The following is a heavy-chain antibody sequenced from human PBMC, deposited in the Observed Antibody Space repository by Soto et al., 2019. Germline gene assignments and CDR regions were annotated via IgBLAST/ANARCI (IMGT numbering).Heavy chain of an antibody. CDR1: GGTFSSYT. CDR2: IIPILGIA. D-gene: IGHD2-2*01. CDR3: ARNLPRHDIVVVPAAGGHYYYYMDV. J-gene: IGHJ6*03. V-gene: IGHV1-69*02. Sequence: QVQLVQSGAEVKKPGSSVKVSCKASGGTFSSYTISWVRQAPGQGLEWMGRIIPILGIANYAQKFQGRVTITADKSTSTAYMELRSLRSEDTAVYYCARNLPRHDIVVVPAAGGHYYYYMDVWGKGTTVTVSS.